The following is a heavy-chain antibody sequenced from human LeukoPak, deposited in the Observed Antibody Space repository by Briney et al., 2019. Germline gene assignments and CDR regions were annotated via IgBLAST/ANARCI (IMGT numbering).Heavy chain of an antibody. CDR3: ARQKAVVVVAAAPDEGYCDSVDYYYYMDV. CDR1: GFTLSRYW. D-gene: IGHD2-15*01. V-gene: IGHV3-7*01. J-gene: IGHJ6*03. CDR2: IKADGSEQ. Sequence: PGGSLRLSFASSGFTLSRYWMSWVRQAPGKGLEWVANIKADGSEQYYVDSVKGRLTISRDNAKNSLSLQIKSLRAEDSAVYYCARQKAVVVVAAAPDEGYCDSVDYYYYMDVWGKGTTVTVSS.